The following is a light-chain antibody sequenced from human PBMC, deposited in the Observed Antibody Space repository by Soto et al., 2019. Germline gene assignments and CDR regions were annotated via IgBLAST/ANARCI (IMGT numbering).Light chain of an antibody. Sequence: EIVLTQSPATLSLSPGERATLSCRASESVSRYLAWFQQKPGQAPRLLIYGVSNRATGIPARFSGSGSATDLTVTISSLEPEDFAVYYWQQRSNWGMYTFGQGTKLEIK. CDR2: GVS. V-gene: IGKV3-11*01. CDR3: QQRSNWGMYT. CDR1: ESVSRY. J-gene: IGKJ2*01.